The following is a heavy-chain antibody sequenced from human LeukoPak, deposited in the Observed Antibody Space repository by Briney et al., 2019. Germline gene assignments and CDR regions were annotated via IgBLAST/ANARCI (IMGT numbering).Heavy chain of an antibody. V-gene: IGHV3-30-3*01. Sequence: TGGSLRLSCAASGFTFSNYAMYWVRQAPGKGLEWVAVTSYDGDYNYYAGSVKGRFTISRDNAKNSLYLQVNSLRAEDTAVYYCARGGYSYVYGYFDYWGQGTLVTVSS. CDR1: GFTFSNYA. D-gene: IGHD5-18*01. J-gene: IGHJ4*02. CDR2: TSYDGDYN. CDR3: ARGGYSYVYGYFDY.